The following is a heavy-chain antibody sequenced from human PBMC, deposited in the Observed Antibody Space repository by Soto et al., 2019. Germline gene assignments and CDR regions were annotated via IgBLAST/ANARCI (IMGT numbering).Heavy chain of an antibody. Sequence: GGSLRLSCAASGFTFSSYWMSWVRQAPGKGLEWVANIKQDGSEKYYVDSVKGRFTISRDNAKNSLYLQMNSLRAEDTAVYYCARDMEWYSSGCPDSWGQGTLVTVSS. D-gene: IGHD6-19*01. V-gene: IGHV3-7*01. CDR3: ARDMEWYSSGCPDS. CDR1: GFTFSSYW. J-gene: IGHJ5*01. CDR2: IKQDGSEK.